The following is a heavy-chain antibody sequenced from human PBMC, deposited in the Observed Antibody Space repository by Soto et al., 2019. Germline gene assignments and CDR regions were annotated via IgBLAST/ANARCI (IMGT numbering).Heavy chain of an antibody. CDR1: GFTFSSYA. D-gene: IGHD2-21*02. V-gene: IGHV3-30-3*01. Sequence: QPXGSLRLSCAASGFTFSSYAMHWVRQAPGKGLDWVAVISYDGSNKYYADSVKGRFTISRDNSKNTLYLQMNSLRAEDTAVYYCARDKGGAYCGGDCYTYYYYGMDVWGQGTTVTVSS. J-gene: IGHJ6*02. CDR3: ARDKGGAYCGGDCYTYYYYGMDV. CDR2: ISYDGSNK.